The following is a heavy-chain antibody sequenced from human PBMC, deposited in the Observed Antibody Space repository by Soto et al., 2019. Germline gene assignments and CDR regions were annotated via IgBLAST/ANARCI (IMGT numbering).Heavy chain of an antibody. CDR3: ARRGSGSYYDY. D-gene: IGHD1-26*01. J-gene: IGHJ4*02. CDR1: GFTFSSYA. Sequence: EVQLLESGGGLVQPGGSLRLSCAASGFTFSSYAMRWVRQAPGKGLEWVAAISGSGGSTYYADSVKGRFTISRDNSKNTLYLQMNSLRAEDTAVYYCARRGSGSYYDYWGQGTLVIVSS. CDR2: ISGSGGST. V-gene: IGHV3-23*01.